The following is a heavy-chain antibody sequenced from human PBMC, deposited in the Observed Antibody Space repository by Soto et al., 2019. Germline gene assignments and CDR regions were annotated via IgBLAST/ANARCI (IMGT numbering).Heavy chain of an antibody. CDR2: INHSGST. D-gene: IGHD3-22*01. J-gene: IGHJ4*02. Sequence: SETLSLTCAVYGGSFSGYYWSWIRQPPGKGLEWIGEINHSGSTNYNPSLKSRVTISVDTSKNQFSLKLSSVTAADTAVYYCARGLYYYDSSGPSLGYWGQGTLVTVS. CDR3: ARGLYYYDSSGPSLGY. V-gene: IGHV4-34*01. CDR1: GGSFSGYY.